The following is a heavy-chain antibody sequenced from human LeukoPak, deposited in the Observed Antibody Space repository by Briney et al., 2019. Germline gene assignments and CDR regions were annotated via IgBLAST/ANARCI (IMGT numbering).Heavy chain of an antibody. Sequence: APVKVSCKAFGYSFTSFGINGVRQAPGQGLEWMGWISGYNGDTNYAQKFQGRVTMTTDTSTSTAYMELRSLRSDDTAIYYYARGTWEAAARPYSFDTWGQGTLVTVSS. CDR2: ISGYNGDT. CDR1: GYSFTSFG. CDR3: ARGTWEAAARPYSFDT. D-gene: IGHD3-22*01. V-gene: IGHV1-18*01. J-gene: IGHJ5*02.